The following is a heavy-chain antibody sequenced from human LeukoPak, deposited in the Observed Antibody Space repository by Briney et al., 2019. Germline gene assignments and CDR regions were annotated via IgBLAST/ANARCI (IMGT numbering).Heavy chain of an antibody. CDR3: ARICSSTDCLIPD. D-gene: IGHD2-2*01. J-gene: IGHJ4*02. CDR1: GFTFSRHW. V-gene: IGHV3-74*01. CDR2: INSDASDT. Sequence: GGSLGLSCAASGFTFSRHWMHWVRQAPGKGLVWISRINSDASDTNYADFVKGRFTISRDNAKNTVYLQINSLRDEDTAVYYCARICSSTDCLIPDWGQGTLVTVSS.